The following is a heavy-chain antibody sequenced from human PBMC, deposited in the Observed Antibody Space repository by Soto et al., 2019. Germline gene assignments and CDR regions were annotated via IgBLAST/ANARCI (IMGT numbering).Heavy chain of an antibody. CDR3: ARDGTGWTGGDS. V-gene: IGHV3-33*01. CDR2: IWHDGSKK. CDR1: GFTFRRYP. J-gene: IGHJ4*02. Sequence: GGSLRLSCVASGFTFRRYPIHWVRQAPGKGLEWVAVIWHDGSKKYYADSVKGRFTISRDNSKNTLYLQMDSLRAEDTAVYYCARDGTGWTGGDSWGQGTLVTVSS. D-gene: IGHD6-19*01.